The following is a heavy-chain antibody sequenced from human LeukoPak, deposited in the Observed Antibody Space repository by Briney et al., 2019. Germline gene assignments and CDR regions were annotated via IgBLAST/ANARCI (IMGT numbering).Heavy chain of an antibody. V-gene: IGHV1-18*01. CDR2: ISAYNGNT. CDR3: ARDPYYYDSSGYYD. Sequence: ASVKVSCKXSGYTFTSYGISWVRQAPGQGLEWMGWISAYNGNTNYAQKLQGRVTMTTDTSTSTAYMELRSLRSDDTAVYYCARDPYYYDSSGYYDWGQGTLVTVSS. D-gene: IGHD3-22*01. J-gene: IGHJ4*02. CDR1: GYTFTSYG.